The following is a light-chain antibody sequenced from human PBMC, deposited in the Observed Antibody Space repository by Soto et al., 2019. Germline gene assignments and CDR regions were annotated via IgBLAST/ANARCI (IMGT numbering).Light chain of an antibody. CDR1: QSVSSNY. CDR2: GAS. J-gene: IGKJ2*01. V-gene: IGKV3-20*01. CDR3: QQYGTSPKT. Sequence: EIVLTQSPGTLSLSPGQRATLSCRASQSVSSNYLAWYQQKPGQAPRLLIHGASSRATAIPDRFSGSGSGTDFTLTISRLEPEDFAMYYCQQYGTSPKTFGQGTKVDIK.